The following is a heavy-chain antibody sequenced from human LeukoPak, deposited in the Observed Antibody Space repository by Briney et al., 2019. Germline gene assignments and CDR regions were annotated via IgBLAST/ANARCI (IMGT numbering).Heavy chain of an antibody. CDR1: GGTFSSYA. V-gene: IGHV1-69*01. D-gene: IGHD2-8*01. CDR3: ARDKCTNGVCPYFDY. Sequence: SVNVSYQASGGTFSSYAISWVRQAPGQGLEWMGGIIPIFCTANYAQNSQGRVTITADESPSTAYMELSSLRSEDTAVYSCARDKCTNGVCPYFDYWGQGTLVTVSS. CDR2: IIPIFCTA. J-gene: IGHJ4*02.